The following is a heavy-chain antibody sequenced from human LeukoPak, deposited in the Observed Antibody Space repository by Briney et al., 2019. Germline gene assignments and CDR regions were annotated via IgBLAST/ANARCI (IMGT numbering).Heavy chain of an antibody. D-gene: IGHD6-13*01. Sequence: SETLSLTCAVYGGSFSGYYWSWIRQPPGKGLEWIGEINHSGSTNYNPSLKSRVTKSVDTSKNQFSLKLSSVTAADTAVYYCARGRIAAAGTVPNYFDYWGQGTLVTVSS. J-gene: IGHJ4*02. CDR3: ARGRIAAAGTVPNYFDY. CDR1: GGSFSGYY. V-gene: IGHV4-34*01. CDR2: INHSGST.